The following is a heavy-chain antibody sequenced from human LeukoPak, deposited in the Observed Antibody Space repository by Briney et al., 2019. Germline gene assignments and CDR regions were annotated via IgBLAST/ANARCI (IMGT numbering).Heavy chain of an antibody. Sequence: SETLSLTCTVSGGSISSCYWSWIRQPPGKGLEWIGEINHSGSTNYNPSLKSRVTISVDTSKNQFSLKLSSVTAADTAVYYCARGSVNYCSSTSCSGAFDIWGQGTMVTVSS. V-gene: IGHV4-34*01. CDR2: INHSGST. D-gene: IGHD2-2*01. CDR1: GGSISSCY. J-gene: IGHJ3*02. CDR3: ARGSVNYCSSTSCSGAFDI.